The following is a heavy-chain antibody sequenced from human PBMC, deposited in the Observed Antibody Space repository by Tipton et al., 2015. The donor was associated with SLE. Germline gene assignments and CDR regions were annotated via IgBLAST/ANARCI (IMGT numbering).Heavy chain of an antibody. Sequence: TLSLTCTVSGDSISRHYWTWIRQPPGKGLEWIGYVYDTGNTHYDPSLKSRSTISIDTSKNQFSLRLSSVTAADTAVYYCAREAVGWYYFDYWGQGALVTVSA. CDR1: GDSISRHY. J-gene: IGHJ4*02. CDR2: VYDTGNT. D-gene: IGHD6-19*01. CDR3: AREAVGWYYFDY. V-gene: IGHV4-59*11.